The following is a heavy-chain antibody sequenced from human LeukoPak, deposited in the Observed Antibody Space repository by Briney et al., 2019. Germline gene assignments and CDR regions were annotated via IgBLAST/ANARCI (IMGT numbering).Heavy chain of an antibody. CDR1: GGSFSGYY. Sequence: SETLSLTCAVYGGSFSGYYWSWIRQPPGKGLEWIGEINHSGSTNYNPSLKSRVTISVDTSKNQFSLKLSSVTAADTAVYYCAGDRVAVARPFQHWGQGTLVTVSS. D-gene: IGHD6-19*01. CDR3: AGDRVAVARPFQH. CDR2: INHSGST. J-gene: IGHJ1*01. V-gene: IGHV4-34*01.